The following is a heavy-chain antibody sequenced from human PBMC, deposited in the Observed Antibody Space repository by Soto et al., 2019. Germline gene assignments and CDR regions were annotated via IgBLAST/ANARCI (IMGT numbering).Heavy chain of an antibody. J-gene: IGHJ4*02. V-gene: IGHV5-51*01. CDR1: GYSFISYW. D-gene: IGHD6-13*01. CDR3: ARKVDSWAAADHFDY. Sequence: GESLKISCKGSGYSFISYWIGWVRQMPGKGLEWMGIIYPGDSDTRYSPSFQGQVTISADKSISTAYLQWSSLKASDTAMYYCARKVDSWAAADHFDYWGQGTLVTVSS. CDR2: IYPGDSDT.